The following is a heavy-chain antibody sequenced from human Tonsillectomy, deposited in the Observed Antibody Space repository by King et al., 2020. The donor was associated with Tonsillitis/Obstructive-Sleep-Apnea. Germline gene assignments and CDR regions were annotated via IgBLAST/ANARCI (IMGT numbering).Heavy chain of an antibody. D-gene: IGHD2-2*01. CDR2: ISAYNGNT. V-gene: IGHV1-18*01. CDR3: VSVPVIVVVPAAMTRFDS. J-gene: IGHJ4*02. CDR1: GYIFISNG. Sequence: QLVQSGAEVKKPGASVKVSCKTSGYIFISNGLSWVRRAPGQGLEWMGYISAYNGNTNYAQKFQDRVTLTTDTSTSTAYMELRSLRSDDTAVYYCVSVPVIVVVPAAMTRFDSWGQGTLVTVSS.